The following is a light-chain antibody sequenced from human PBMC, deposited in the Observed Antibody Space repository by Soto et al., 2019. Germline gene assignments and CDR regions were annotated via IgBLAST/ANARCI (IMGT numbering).Light chain of an antibody. Sequence: QSVLTQPPSASGSPGQSVTISCTGTSSDVGGYDYVSWYQQHPGKAPKLMIYEVSKRPPGAPDRFSGSKSGNTASLTVSGLQAEDEGDYYCASYAGSTNYVFGTETKLTVL. J-gene: IGLJ1*01. CDR1: SSDVGGYDY. V-gene: IGLV2-8*01. CDR2: EVS. CDR3: ASYAGSTNYV.